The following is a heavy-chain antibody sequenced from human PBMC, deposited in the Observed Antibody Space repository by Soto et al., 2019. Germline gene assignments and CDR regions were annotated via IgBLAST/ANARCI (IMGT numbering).Heavy chain of an antibody. V-gene: IGHV1-69*13. CDR1: GYTFTNYD. D-gene: IGHD2-2*01. CDR3: ARHDCISTSCYYYYYYSMDV. Sequence: SSVKVSCKASGYTFTNYDINWVRQPPGQGLEWMGRIIPIFDTANHAQKFQGRVTITADESTSTAYMALSSVRSEDTAVYYCARHDCISTSCYYYYYYSMDVWGQGTTVTVSS. CDR2: IIPIFDTA. J-gene: IGHJ6*02.